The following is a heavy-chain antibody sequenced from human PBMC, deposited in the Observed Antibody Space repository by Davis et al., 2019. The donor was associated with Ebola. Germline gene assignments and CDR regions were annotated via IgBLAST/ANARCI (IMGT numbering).Heavy chain of an antibody. Sequence: SVKVSCKASGYTFTSYGISWVRQAPGQGLERMGGIIPIFGTANYAQKFQGRVTITADESTSTAYMELSSLRSEDTAVYYCARESGSYEVYWFDPWGQGTLVTVSS. CDR1: GYTFTSYG. CDR2: IIPIFGTA. D-gene: IGHD1-26*01. CDR3: ARESGSYEVYWFDP. J-gene: IGHJ5*02. V-gene: IGHV1-69*13.